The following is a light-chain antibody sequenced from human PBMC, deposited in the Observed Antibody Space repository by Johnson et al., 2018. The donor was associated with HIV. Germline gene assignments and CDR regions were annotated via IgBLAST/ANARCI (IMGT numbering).Light chain of an antibody. J-gene: IGLJ1*01. Sequence: HSVLTQPPSVSAATGQKVTISCSGSSSNIGNNYVSWYQQVPGTAPKLLIFKNNERPSGLPDRFSGSKSGTSATLGITGLQTGDAADYYCETWGTGLSAGGVFGTGTKVTVL. CDR1: SSNIGNNY. CDR3: ETWGTGLSAGGV. V-gene: IGLV1-51*02. CDR2: KNN.